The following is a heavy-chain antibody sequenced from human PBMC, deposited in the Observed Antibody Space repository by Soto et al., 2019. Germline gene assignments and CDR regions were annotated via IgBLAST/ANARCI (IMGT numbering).Heavy chain of an antibody. CDR3: VKSRGGNNFDFFD. V-gene: IGHV3-64D*06. CDR1: GFTFSSYA. J-gene: IGHJ4*02. D-gene: IGHD2-15*01. Sequence: LRLSCSASGFTFSSYAMHWVRQSPGKGLEYISGVRGNGDPPFYADSVKGRFTISRDNSKDTLYLQMSSLSADDAAMYYCVKSRGGNNFDFFDWGQGTLVTVSS. CDR2: VRGNGDPP.